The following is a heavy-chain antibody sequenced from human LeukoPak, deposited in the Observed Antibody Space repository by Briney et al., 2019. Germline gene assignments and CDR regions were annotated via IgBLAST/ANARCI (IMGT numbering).Heavy chain of an antibody. CDR1: GYSFTSYW. Sequence: GESLKIPCKGSGYSFTSYWIGWVRQMPGKGLEWMGIIYPGDSDTRYSPFFQGQVTISADKSISTGYLQWSSLKASDTAMYCARHGAVAGRSRGDYDYWGQGTLVTVSS. CDR3: ARHGAVAGRSRGDYDY. V-gene: IGHV5-51*01. CDR2: IYPGDSDT. D-gene: IGHD6-19*01. J-gene: IGHJ4*02.